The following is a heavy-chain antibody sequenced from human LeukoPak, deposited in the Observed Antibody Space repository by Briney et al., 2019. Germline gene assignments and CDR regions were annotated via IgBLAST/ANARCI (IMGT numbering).Heavy chain of an antibody. CDR2: IYYSGST. D-gene: IGHD5-24*01. Sequence: PSETLSLTCTVSGVSISSGGYYWSWIRQHPGKGLEWIGYIYYSGSTYYNPSLKSRVTISVDTSKNQFSLKLSSVTAADTAVYYCARGVEMATISGPAFDIWGQGTMVTVSS. V-gene: IGHV4-31*03. CDR1: GVSISSGGYY. CDR3: ARGVEMATISGPAFDI. J-gene: IGHJ3*02.